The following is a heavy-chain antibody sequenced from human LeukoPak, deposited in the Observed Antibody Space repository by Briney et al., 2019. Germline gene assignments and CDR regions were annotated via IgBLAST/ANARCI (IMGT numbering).Heavy chain of an antibody. CDR1: GFTVGSNY. CDR2: IYSGGST. CDR3: ARDPLTIFGGDY. V-gene: IGHV3-66*02. D-gene: IGHD3-3*01. J-gene: IGHJ4*02. Sequence: GGSLRLSCAAPGFTVGSNYMSWVRQAPGKGLEWVSVIYSGGSTYYADSVKGRFTISRDNSKNTLYLQMNSLRAEDTAVYYCARDPLTIFGGDYWGQGTLVTVSS.